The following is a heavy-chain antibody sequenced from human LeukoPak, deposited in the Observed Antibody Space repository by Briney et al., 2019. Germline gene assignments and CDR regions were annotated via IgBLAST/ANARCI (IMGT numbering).Heavy chain of an antibody. CDR3: ARDPYDSSGPYFDY. Sequence: GGSLRLSCAASGFTFSSYGMHWVRQAPGKGLEWVAVIWYDGSNKYYADSVKGRFTISRDNSKNTLYLQMNSLRAEDTAVYYCARDPYDSSGPYFDYWGQGTLVTVSS. J-gene: IGHJ4*02. CDR1: GFTFSSYG. D-gene: IGHD3-22*01. CDR2: IWYDGSNK. V-gene: IGHV3-33*08.